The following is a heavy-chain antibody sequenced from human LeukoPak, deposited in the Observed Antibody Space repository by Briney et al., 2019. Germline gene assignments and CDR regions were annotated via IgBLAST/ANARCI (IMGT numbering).Heavy chain of an antibody. CDR1: GGSISRSSYY. CDR3: ARDVRPPVSYYYYGMDV. V-gene: IGHV4-39*07. Sequence: PSETLSLTCTVSGGSISRSSYYWGWIRQPPGKGLEWIGIINYRGSTYYNPSLKSRVTISVDTSKNQFSLKLSSVTAADTAVYYCARDVRPPVSYYYYGMDVWGQGTTVTVSS. D-gene: IGHD2-8*01. J-gene: IGHJ6*02. CDR2: INYRGST.